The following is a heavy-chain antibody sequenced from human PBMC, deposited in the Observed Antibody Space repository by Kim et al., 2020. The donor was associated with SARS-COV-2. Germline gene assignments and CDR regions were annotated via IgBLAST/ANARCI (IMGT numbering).Heavy chain of an antibody. CDR3: ARGPHYDSYSGYSDYYYGMDV. V-gene: IGHV3-33*01. CDR2: IWFDGSDE. Sequence: GGSLRLSCSASGFNFNTYGMHWVRQAPGKGLEWVAVIWFDGSDEYYADSVRGRFTISRDNSKDTLYLQMRSLRAEDTAVYYCARGPHYDSYSGYSDYYYGMDVWGQGTTVTASS. D-gene: IGHD3-3*01. CDR1: GFNFNTYG. J-gene: IGHJ6*02.